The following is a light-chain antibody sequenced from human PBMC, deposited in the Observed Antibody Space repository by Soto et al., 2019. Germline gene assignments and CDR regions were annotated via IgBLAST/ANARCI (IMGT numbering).Light chain of an antibody. Sequence: DIRSNKCPSAVSASVEDRGTSTCRAGHSISTYLNWYQQQSGKPPQLLLSAASTLQSGVPSRFSGSGSGTDFTLPISSRQHAEFATYYCQQSYSIWPQTFGQGTRVEIK. J-gene: IGKJ1*01. V-gene: IGKV1-39*01. CDR3: QQSYSIWPQT. CDR2: AAS. CDR1: HSISTY.